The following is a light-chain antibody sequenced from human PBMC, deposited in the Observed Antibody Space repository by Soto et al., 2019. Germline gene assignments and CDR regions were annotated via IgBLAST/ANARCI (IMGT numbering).Light chain of an antibody. CDR2: EVS. CDR3: SSYTSSSTSV. V-gene: IGLV2-14*01. CDR1: SSDVGGYNY. Sequence: QSALTQPASVSGSPGQSITISCTGTSSDVGGYNYVSWYQQHSGKAPKLMIYEVSNRPSGVSNRFSGSKSGNTASLTISGLQAEDEADYYCSSYTSSSTSVFGTGTKLTVL. J-gene: IGLJ1*01.